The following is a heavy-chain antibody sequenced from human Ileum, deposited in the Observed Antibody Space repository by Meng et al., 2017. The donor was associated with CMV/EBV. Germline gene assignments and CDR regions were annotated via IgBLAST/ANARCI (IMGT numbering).Heavy chain of an antibody. J-gene: IGHJ6*02. V-gene: IGHV3-74*01. Sequence: GESLKISCAASGFTFSAYWMHWVRQAPGKGLAWVSHINGDGSNTSYADSVRGRFTISRDNAKNTLYLQMSSLRVEDTAVYYCATSMLRGLSRSYYPKDVWGQGTTVTVSS. CDR2: INGDGSNT. CDR3: ATSMLRGLSRSYYPKDV. D-gene: IGHD3-10*01. CDR1: GFTFSAYW.